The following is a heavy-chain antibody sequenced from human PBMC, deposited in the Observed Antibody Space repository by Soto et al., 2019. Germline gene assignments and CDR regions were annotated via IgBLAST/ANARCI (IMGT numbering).Heavy chain of an antibody. CDR1: GFTFSSYA. Sequence: QVQLVESGGGVVQPGRSLILSCAASGFTFSSYAMHWVRQAPGKGLEWVVVISYDGSNKYYADSVKGRFTISRDNSKNTLYLQMNSLRAEDTAVYYCARAESGSSGWYAEGYGMDVWGQGTTVTVSS. V-gene: IGHV3-30-3*01. J-gene: IGHJ6*02. CDR3: ARAESGSSGWYAEGYGMDV. D-gene: IGHD6-19*01. CDR2: ISYDGSNK.